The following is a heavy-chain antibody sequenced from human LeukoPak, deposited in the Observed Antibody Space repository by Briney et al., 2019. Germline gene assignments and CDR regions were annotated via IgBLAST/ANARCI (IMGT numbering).Heavy chain of an antibody. J-gene: IGHJ4*02. D-gene: IGHD5-12*01. CDR1: GFTFSSYA. CDR2: ISGSGGST. V-gene: IGHV3-23*01. Sequence: GGSLRLSCAASGFTFSSYAMNWVRQAPGKGLEWVSSISGSGGSTFYTDPVKGRFTISRDNSKNTLYLQMHSLRADDTAVYYCTRSFRGYDFYYFDYWGQGILVTVSS. CDR3: TRSFRGYDFYYFDY.